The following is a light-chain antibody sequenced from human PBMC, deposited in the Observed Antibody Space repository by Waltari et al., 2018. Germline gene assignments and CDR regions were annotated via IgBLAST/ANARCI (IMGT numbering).Light chain of an antibody. Sequence: SFELTQPPSVSVSPGQTATITCSGDTLPKRYAYWYQQKPGQAPVLLIYKDSERPSGIPERFSGSSSGTTVTLTISVVQAEDEADYYCQSADSSGTSFGGGTRLTVL. CDR1: TLPKRY. CDR2: KDS. V-gene: IGLV3-25*03. J-gene: IGLJ2*01. CDR3: QSADSSGTS.